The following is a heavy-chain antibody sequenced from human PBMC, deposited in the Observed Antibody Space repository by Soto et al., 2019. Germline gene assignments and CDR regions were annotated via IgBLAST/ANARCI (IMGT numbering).Heavy chain of an antibody. Sequence: GGSLRLSCTASGFTCSNYWMSWVRQAPGKGQEWVANIRQDGSEEYYVDSVKGRFTISRDNAKNSLYLQMDSLRAEDTAVYYCARKVYYYDTSPIGWFDPWGQGTLVTVSS. CDR2: IRQDGSEE. D-gene: IGHD3-22*01. V-gene: IGHV3-7*03. CDR1: GFTCSNYW. J-gene: IGHJ5*02. CDR3: ARKVYYYDTSPIGWFDP.